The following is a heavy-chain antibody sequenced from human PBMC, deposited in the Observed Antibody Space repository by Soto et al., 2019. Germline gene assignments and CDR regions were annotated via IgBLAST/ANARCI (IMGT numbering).Heavy chain of an antibody. CDR3: ARYCSGGSCYAGQPGYYGMDV. V-gene: IGHV4-38-2*01. D-gene: IGHD2-15*01. CDR2: IYHSGST. J-gene: IGHJ6*02. Sequence: PSETLSLTCAVSGYSISIGYYCGWIRQPPGKGLEWIGSIYHSGSTYYNPSLKSRVTISVDTSKNQFSLKLSSVTAADTAVYYCARYCSGGSCYAGQPGYYGMDVWGQGTTVTVSS. CDR1: GYSISIGYY.